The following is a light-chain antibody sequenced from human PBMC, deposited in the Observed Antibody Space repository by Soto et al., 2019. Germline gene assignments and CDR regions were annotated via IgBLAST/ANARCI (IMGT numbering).Light chain of an antibody. V-gene: IGKV3-15*01. Sequence: DIVLTQSPATLSVSLGERVSLSCRASQIISSNLAWYQQKPGQIPRPLIYGASARAAGIPARFSGSGSGTEFPLTISSMQSEDFAVYYCKQYNNWPQFTFGPGTKVDV. CDR2: GAS. J-gene: IGKJ3*01. CDR3: KQYNNWPQFT. CDR1: QIISSN.